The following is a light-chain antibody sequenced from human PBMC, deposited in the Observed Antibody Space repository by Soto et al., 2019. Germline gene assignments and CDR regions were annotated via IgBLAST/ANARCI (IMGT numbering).Light chain of an antibody. Sequence: QSVLTQPPSASGTPGQRVTISCSGGSSNIGSNSVSWYQQQLPGTAPKLLIYGDNNRPSGVPDRFSGSKSGSSASLAITGLQAEDEADYYCQSYDSSLTTFVFGTGTKLTVL. CDR3: QSYDSSLTTFV. J-gene: IGLJ1*01. V-gene: IGLV1-44*01. CDR1: SSNIGSNS. CDR2: GDN.